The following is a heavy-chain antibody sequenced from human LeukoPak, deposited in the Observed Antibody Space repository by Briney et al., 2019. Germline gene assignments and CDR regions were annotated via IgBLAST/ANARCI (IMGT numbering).Heavy chain of an antibody. J-gene: IGHJ4*02. V-gene: IGHV4-59*08. CDR2: IYYSGSI. CDR3: ARQGDFVLDY. CDR1: GGSISNYY. Sequence: SETLSLTCTVSGGSISNYYWSWIRQPPGKGLEWIGDIYYSGSINYNPSLKSRVTISVDTSKNQFSLKLSSVTAADTAVYYGARQGDFVLDYWGQGTLVTVSS. D-gene: IGHD2-21*02.